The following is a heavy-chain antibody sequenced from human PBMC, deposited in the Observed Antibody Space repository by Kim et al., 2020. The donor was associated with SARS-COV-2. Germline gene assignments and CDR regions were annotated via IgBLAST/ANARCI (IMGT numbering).Heavy chain of an antibody. CDR3: ARADAAAALDV. J-gene: IGHJ6*02. CDR1: GFTFSSYW. D-gene: IGHD6-13*01. Sequence: GGSLRLSCAASGFTFSSYWMHWVRQGPGKGLVWVSHIKGDGSDTNYADSVKGRFTISRDNAKNTLYLQLNSLSAGDTAVYFCARADAAAALDVWGRGPTVIASS. CDR2: IKGDGSDT. V-gene: IGHV3-74*01.